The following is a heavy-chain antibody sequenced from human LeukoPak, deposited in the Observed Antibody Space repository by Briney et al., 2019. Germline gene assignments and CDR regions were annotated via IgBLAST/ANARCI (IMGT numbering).Heavy chain of an antibody. CDR1: GYRFTNNR. CDR3: ARRCDSGGYRFWFDP. D-gene: IGHD3-16*02. CDR2: ISPHDSYT. J-gene: IGHJ5*02. Sequence: GEPLKISCKGTGYRFTNNRTGWVRQTPGKGLEWMGMISPHDSYTRSSPSFQGQVTISADKSIPTAYLQWSSLKASDTAIYYCARRCDSGGYRFWFDPWGQGTLVTVSS. V-gene: IGHV5-51*01.